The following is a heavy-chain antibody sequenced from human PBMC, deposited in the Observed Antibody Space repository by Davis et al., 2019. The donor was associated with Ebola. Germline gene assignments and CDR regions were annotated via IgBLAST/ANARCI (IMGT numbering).Heavy chain of an antibody. V-gene: IGHV1-69*06. D-gene: IGHD3-22*01. CDR2: IIPIFGTA. CDR1: GYTFTSYA. CDR3: ARVRNYYDSSGYYYDDY. Sequence: SVKVSCKASGYTFTSYAISWVRQAPGQGLEWMGGIIPIFGTANYAQKFQGRVTITADKSTSTAYMELSSLRSEDTAVYYCARVRNYYDSSGYYYDDYWGQGTLVTVSS. J-gene: IGHJ4*02.